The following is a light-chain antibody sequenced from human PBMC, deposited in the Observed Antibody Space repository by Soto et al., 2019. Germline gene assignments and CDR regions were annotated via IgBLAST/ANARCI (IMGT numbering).Light chain of an antibody. CDR3: YSYTTSSTYV. CDR2: HVS. CDR1: SSDVGGYNY. J-gene: IGLJ1*01. V-gene: IGLV2-14*01. Sequence: QSALTQPASVSGSPGQSITISCTGTSSDVGGYNYVSWYQQHPAKVPKLMIYHVSNRPSGVSDRFSGSKSGNTASLTISGLQAEHEGDYYCYSYTTSSTYVFGTGTKVTVL.